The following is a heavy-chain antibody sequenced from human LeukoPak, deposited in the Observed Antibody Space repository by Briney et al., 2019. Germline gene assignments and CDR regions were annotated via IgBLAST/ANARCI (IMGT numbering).Heavy chain of an antibody. Sequence: PSETLSLTCTVSGYSISSGYYWGWIRQPPGKGLEWIGSIYHSGSTYYNPSLKSRVTISVDTSKNQFSLKLSSVTAADTAVYYCARVGYCGDDCYPFDYWGQGTLTTISS. CDR3: ARVGYCGDDCYPFDY. J-gene: IGHJ4*02. D-gene: IGHD2-21*02. CDR2: IYHSGST. CDR1: GYSISSGYY. V-gene: IGHV4-38-2*02.